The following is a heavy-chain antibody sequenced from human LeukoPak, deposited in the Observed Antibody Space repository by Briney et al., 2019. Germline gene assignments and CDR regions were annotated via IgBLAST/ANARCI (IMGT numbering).Heavy chain of an antibody. Sequence: GGSLRLSCTVFGFTVSSNSMSWVRQAPGKGLEWVSFIYSGTIHYSDSVKGRFTISRDNSRNTLYLQMNSLRAEDTAVYYCAKDHDWGSFDIWGQGTMVTVSS. V-gene: IGHV3-66*03. J-gene: IGHJ3*02. D-gene: IGHD3-9*01. CDR2: IYSGTI. CDR1: GFTVSSNS. CDR3: AKDHDWGSFDI.